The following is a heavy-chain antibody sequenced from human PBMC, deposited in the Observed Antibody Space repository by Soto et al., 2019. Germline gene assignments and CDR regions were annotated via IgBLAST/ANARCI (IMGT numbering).Heavy chain of an antibody. Sequence: GGSLRLSCAASGFTFSSYAMHWVRQAPGKGLEWVAVISYDGSNKYYADSVKGRFTISRDNSKNTLYLQMNSLRAEDTAVYYCARDYNPGLSEITIAVAGPDYWGQGTLVTVSS. CDR2: ISYDGSNK. J-gene: IGHJ4*02. CDR1: GFTFSSYA. V-gene: IGHV3-30-3*01. D-gene: IGHD6-19*01. CDR3: ARDYNPGLSEITIAVAGPDY.